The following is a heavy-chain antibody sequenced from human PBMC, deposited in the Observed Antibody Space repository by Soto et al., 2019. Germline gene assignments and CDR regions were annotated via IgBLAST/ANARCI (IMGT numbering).Heavy chain of an antibody. J-gene: IGHJ5*02. D-gene: IGHD3-3*01. V-gene: IGHV3-23*01. CDR2: ISGSGGST. CDR3: AKVSGPDYDFWSGPPRWFDP. Sequence: GGSLRHSCAASGFTFISYAMSWVRQAPGKGLEWVSAISGSGGSTYYADSVKGRFTIPRDNSKNTLYLQMNSLRAEDTAVYYCAKVSGPDYDFWSGPPRWFDPWGQGTLVTVSS. CDR1: GFTFISYA.